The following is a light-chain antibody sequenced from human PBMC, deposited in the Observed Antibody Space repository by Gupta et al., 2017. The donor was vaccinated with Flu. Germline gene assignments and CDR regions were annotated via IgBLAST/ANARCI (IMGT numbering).Light chain of an antibody. V-gene: IGKV3-20*01. CDR3: QQYGISPQT. Sequence: IVLTPFPGPLPLSPGVIATPSCGASQNVRSSYLAWYQQKPGQAPRLLIYDASSRATGIPDRFSGSGSGTEFTLTISRLEPEEFAVYYCQQYGISPQTFGQGTKVETK. J-gene: IGKJ1*01. CDR1: QNVRSSY. CDR2: DAS.